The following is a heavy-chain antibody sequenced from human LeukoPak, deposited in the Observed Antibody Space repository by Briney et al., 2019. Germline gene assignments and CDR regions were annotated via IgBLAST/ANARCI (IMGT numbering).Heavy chain of an antibody. D-gene: IGHD3-9*01. J-gene: IGHJ4*02. Sequence: EASVKVSCKASGGTFSTYTFSWVWQAPGQGLEWMGGIILAFGSANYTQKFRDRVTITADESTTTAYMELSSLGSEDTAVYYCARQKAYDLLTAAGYYFDYWGQGTLVTVSS. V-gene: IGHV1-69*13. CDR2: IILAFGSA. CDR1: GGTFSTYT. CDR3: ARQKAYDLLTAAGYYFDY.